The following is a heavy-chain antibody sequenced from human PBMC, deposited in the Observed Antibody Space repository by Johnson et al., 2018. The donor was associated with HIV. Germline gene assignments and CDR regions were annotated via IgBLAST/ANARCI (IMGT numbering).Heavy chain of an antibody. CDR1: GFIVSSDY. V-gene: IGHV3-53*01. D-gene: IGHD5-24*01. Sequence: MLLVESGGGLIQPGGSLRLSCAASGFIVSSDYMSWVRQAPGKGLEWVSIIYSGGNTYYADSVKGRFTISRDNSKNTLYLQMNSLRAEDTAVYYCAREADPTNACDIWGQGTMVTVSS. J-gene: IGHJ3*02. CDR2: IYSGGNT. CDR3: AREADPTNACDI.